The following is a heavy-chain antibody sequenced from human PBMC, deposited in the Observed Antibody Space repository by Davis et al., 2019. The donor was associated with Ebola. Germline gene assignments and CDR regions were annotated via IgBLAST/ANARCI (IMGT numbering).Heavy chain of an antibody. Sequence: GGSLRLSCAASGFTVSSNYMSWIRQAPGKGLEWVSYISSSSSYTNYADSVKGRFTISRDNAKNSLYLQMNSLRAEDTAVYYCARGTTVTTFDYWGQGTLVTVSS. V-gene: IGHV3-11*06. J-gene: IGHJ4*02. CDR2: ISSSSSYT. CDR1: GFTVSSNY. CDR3: ARGTTVTTFDY. D-gene: IGHD4-17*01.